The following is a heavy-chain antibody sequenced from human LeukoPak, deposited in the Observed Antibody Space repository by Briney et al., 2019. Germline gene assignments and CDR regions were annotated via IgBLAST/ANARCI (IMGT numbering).Heavy chain of an antibody. Sequence: ASVKVSCKASGYTFTSYYMHWVRQAPGQGLEWMGIINPSGGSTSYAQKSQGRVTMTRDTSTSTVYMELSSLRSEDTAVYYCARTWFGELLPDYYYYGMDVWGQGTTVTVSS. CDR3: ARTWFGELLPDYYYYGMDV. CDR1: GYTFTSYY. V-gene: IGHV1-46*01. D-gene: IGHD3-10*01. CDR2: INPSGGST. J-gene: IGHJ6*02.